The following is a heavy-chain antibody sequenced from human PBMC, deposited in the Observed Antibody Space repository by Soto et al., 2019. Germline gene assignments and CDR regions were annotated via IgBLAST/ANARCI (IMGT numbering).Heavy chain of an antibody. D-gene: IGHD2-2*02. CDR3: ARDGDIVVVPAAIRHYYYYGMDV. CDR2: IKQDGSEK. J-gene: IGHJ6*02. V-gene: IGHV3-7*03. Sequence: LSCAASGFTFSIYWMRWVRQAPGKGLEWVANIKQDGSEKYYVDSVKGRFTISRDNAKNSLYLQMNSLRAEDTAVYYCARDGDIVVVPAAIRHYYYYGMDVWGQGTTVTVSS. CDR1: GFTFSIYW.